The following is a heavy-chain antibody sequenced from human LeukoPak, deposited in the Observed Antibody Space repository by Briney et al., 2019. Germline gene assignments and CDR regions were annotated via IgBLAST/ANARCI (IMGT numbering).Heavy chain of an antibody. CDR3: ARVLSKGIAVAGTQRGLGY. J-gene: IGHJ4*02. CDR1: GYTFTGYY. D-gene: IGHD6-19*01. CDR2: INPNSGGT. V-gene: IGHV1-2*06. Sequence: ASVKVSCKASGYTFTGYYTHWVRQAPGQGLEWMGRINPNSGGTNYAQKFHGRVTMTRDTSISTAYMELSRLRSDDTAVYYCARVLSKGIAVAGTQRGLGYWGQGTLVTVSS.